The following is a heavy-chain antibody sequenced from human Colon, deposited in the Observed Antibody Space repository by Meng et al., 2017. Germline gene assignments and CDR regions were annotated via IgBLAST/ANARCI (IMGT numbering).Heavy chain of an antibody. D-gene: IGHD6-19*01. J-gene: IGHJ4*02. Sequence: HLQQQGPRVGQAWKTLSVTCDISADAVANASTTWNLVRQSPARGLEWMGRTCYSSKSYNDYSSSLGRRITVTPDTAYINVALQLRSVTPADTATNYCARSGSSGWIDYWGQGTLVTVSS. CDR2: TCYSSKSYN. CDR1: ADAVANASTT. CDR3: ARSGSSGWIDY. V-gene: IGHV6-1*01.